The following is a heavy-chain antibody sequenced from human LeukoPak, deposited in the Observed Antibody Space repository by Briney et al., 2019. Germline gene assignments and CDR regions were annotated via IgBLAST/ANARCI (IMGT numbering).Heavy chain of an antibody. CDR3: AIWRDNSSGWYPYYYYYMDV. CDR2: ISAYNGNT. CDR1: GYTFTSYG. V-gene: IGHV1-18*01. D-gene: IGHD6-19*01. J-gene: IGHJ6*03. Sequence: ASVKVSCKASGYTFTSYGISWVRQAPGQGLEWMGWISAYNGNTNYAQKLQGRVTMTTDTSTSTAYMELRSLRSDDTAVYYCAIWRDNSSGWYPYYYYYMDVWGKGTTVTVSS.